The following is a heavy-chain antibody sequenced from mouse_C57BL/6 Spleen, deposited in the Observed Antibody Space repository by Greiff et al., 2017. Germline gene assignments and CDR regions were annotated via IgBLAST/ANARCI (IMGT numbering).Heavy chain of an antibody. V-gene: IGHV1-82*01. J-gene: IGHJ4*01. CDR1: GYAFSSSW. CDR3: ARDYDYGGFAMDY. Sequence: VQLQQSGPELVKPGASVTISCKASGYAFSSSWMNWVKQRPGKGLEWIGRIYPGAGDTNYNGKFKGKATLTADKSSSTAYMQLSSLTSEDSAVYVYARDYDYGGFAMDYWGQGTSVTVSS. CDR2: IYPGAGDT. D-gene: IGHD2-4*01.